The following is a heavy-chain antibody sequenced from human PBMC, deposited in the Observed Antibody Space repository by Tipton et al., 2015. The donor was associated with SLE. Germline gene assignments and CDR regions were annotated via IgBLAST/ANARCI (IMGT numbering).Heavy chain of an antibody. CDR1: GGTFSNYA. Sequence: QSGAEVKKPGSSVKVSCKASGGTFSNYAISWVRQAPGQGLEWMGRINPISGTANYAQKFQGRVTITADESTSTAYMELSSLTSEDTAVYYGARVDLGAASANWVVPGGQVTLVTVSS. J-gene: IGHJ5*02. D-gene: IGHD6-13*01. V-gene: IGHV1-69*01. CDR3: ARVDLGAASANWVVP. CDR2: INPISGTA.